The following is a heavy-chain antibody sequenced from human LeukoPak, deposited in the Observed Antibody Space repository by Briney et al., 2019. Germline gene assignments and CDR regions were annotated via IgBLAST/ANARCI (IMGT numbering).Heavy chain of an antibody. CDR3: AKDLLAAAGIHAQGGDY. D-gene: IGHD6-13*01. J-gene: IGHJ4*02. CDR1: GFTFSSYG. V-gene: IGHV3-23*01. CDR2: ISGSGGST. Sequence: GGSLRLSCAASGFTFSSYGMSWVRQAPGKGLEWVSAISGSGGSTYYADSVKGRFTISRDNSKNTLYLQMNSLRAEDTAVYYCAKDLLAAAGIHAQGGDYWGQGTLVTVSS.